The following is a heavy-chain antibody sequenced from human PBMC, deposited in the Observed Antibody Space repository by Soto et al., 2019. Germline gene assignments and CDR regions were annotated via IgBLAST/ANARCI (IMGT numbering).Heavy chain of an antibody. Sequence: EVQLLESGGGLVQPGGSLRLSCAASGFTFSSDAMNWLRQAPGKGLEWVSTISGSGGSTYYAHTSTYYADSVKGRFTISRDNSKNTLYLQMNSLRAEDTAVYYCAKVGGTSHPPIPVDYWGQGTLVTVSS. CDR3: AKVGGTSHPPIPVDY. D-gene: IGHD2-2*02. V-gene: IGHV3-23*01. CDR2: ISGSGGSTYYAHTST. J-gene: IGHJ4*02. CDR1: GFTFSSDA.